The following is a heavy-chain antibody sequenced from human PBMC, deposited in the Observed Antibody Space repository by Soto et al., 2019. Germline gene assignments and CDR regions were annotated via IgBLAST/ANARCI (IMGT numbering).Heavy chain of an antibody. CDR1: GGSFSGYY. Sequence: SETLSLTCAVYGGSFSGYYWSWIRQPPGKGLEWIGEINHSESTNYNPSLKSRVIISVDPSKNQLSLKLTSVTAADTAMYYCARPKTIGAAAGKGWFDPWGQGTLVTVSS. D-gene: IGHD6-13*01. V-gene: IGHV4-34*01. CDR3: ARPKTIGAAAGKGWFDP. CDR2: INHSEST. J-gene: IGHJ5*02.